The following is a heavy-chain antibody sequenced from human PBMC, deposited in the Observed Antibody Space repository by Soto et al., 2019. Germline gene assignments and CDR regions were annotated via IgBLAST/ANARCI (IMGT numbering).Heavy chain of an antibody. Sequence: LRLSCSASGFTFRSYAMHWVRQAPGKGLEYVSAISSNGGSTYYADSVKGRFTISRDNSKNTLYLQMSSLRAEDTAVYYCVKVMTTVTTFGDVWGQGTTVTVSS. CDR2: ISSNGGST. CDR3: VKVMTTVTTFGDV. CDR1: GFTFRSYA. D-gene: IGHD4-17*01. J-gene: IGHJ6*02. V-gene: IGHV3-64D*06.